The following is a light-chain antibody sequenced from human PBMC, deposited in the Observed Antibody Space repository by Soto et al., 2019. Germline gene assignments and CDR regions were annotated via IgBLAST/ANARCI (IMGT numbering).Light chain of an antibody. CDR2: GAS. CDR1: HSITSSY. Sequence: ENVLTQSPDTLSLSPGERATLSCRASHSITSSYLAWYQQRPGQAPRLLIYGASSRATGIPDRFSGSGSGTDFTLTISRLEPEDFAVYYCQQYGTSPVTFGQGTKVEIK. CDR3: QQYGTSPVT. J-gene: IGKJ1*01. V-gene: IGKV3-20*01.